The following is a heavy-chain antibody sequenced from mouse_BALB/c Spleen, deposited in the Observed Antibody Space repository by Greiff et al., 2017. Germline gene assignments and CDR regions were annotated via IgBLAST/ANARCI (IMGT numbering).Heavy chain of an antibody. V-gene: IGHV14-3*02. Sequence: EVQLQQSGAELVKPGASVKLSCTASGFNIQDTYMHWVKQRPEQGLEWIGRIDPANGNTKYDPKFQGKATITADPSSNTAYLQLSSLTSEDTAVYYCARRLGDYWGQGTTLTVSS. D-gene: IGHD4-1*01. CDR1: GFNIQDTY. CDR3: ARRLGDY. J-gene: IGHJ2*01. CDR2: IDPANGNT.